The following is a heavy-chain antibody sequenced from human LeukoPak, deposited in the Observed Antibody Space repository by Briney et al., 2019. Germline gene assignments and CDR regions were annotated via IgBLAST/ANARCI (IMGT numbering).Heavy chain of an antibody. CDR3: ARDTSANNGVMLLD. CDR2: IKPSSGRT. D-gene: IGHD2-8*01. J-gene: IGHJ1*01. V-gene: IGHV1-46*04. Sequence: ASVKVSCKASGYSFTSSYMHWVRQAPGQGLEWMGIIKPSSGRTTYAQKLQGRVTMTRDTSTSTLYIELSNLRSEDTAVYYCARDTSANNGVMLLDWGQGTLVTVSS. CDR1: GYSFTSSY.